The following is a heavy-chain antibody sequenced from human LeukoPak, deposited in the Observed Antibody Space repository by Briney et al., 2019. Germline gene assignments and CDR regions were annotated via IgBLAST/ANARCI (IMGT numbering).Heavy chain of an antibody. Sequence: SETLSLTCTVSGGSISSYYWSWIRQPPGKGLEWIGEINHSGSTNYNPSLKSRVTISVDTSKNQFSLKLSSVTAADTAVYYCARRRITMVRGAKPEYYFDYWGQGTLVTVSS. D-gene: IGHD3-10*01. J-gene: IGHJ4*02. CDR2: INHSGST. V-gene: IGHV4-34*01. CDR3: ARRRITMVRGAKPEYYFDY. CDR1: GGSISSYY.